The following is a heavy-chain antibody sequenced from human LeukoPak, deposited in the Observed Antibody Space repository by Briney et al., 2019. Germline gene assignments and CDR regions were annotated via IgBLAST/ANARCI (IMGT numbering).Heavy chain of an antibody. J-gene: IGHJ4*02. CDR1: GFTLSKYW. D-gene: IGHD3-9*01. CDR2: ISSDGTTT. Sequence: GGSLILSCAASGFTLSKYWMHWVRQAPGKGLAWVSRISSDGTTTAYADSVKGRFTISRDSAKNMLYLQMNSLRVEDTAMYYCASPGDNYAILGLDYWGQGTLVTVSS. CDR3: ASPGDNYAILGLDY. V-gene: IGHV3-74*01.